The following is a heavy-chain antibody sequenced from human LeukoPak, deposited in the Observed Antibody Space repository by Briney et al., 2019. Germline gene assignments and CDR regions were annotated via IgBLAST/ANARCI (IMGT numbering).Heavy chain of an antibody. J-gene: IGHJ4*02. Sequence: PGGSLRLSCAAAGFTFGDAWMNWVRQGPGKGLEWVGRTKSKADGGTIDYAAAVKGRFTISRDDSKNTVYLQLNSLKTEDTGVYYCTRYKYGSYYGSYYFDYWGQGTLVTVSS. V-gene: IGHV3-15*01. D-gene: IGHD3-10*01. CDR2: TKSKADGGTI. CDR3: TRYKYGSYYGSYYFDY. CDR1: GFTFGDAW.